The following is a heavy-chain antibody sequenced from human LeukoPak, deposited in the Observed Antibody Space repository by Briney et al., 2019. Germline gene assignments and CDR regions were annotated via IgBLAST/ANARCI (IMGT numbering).Heavy chain of an antibody. V-gene: IGHV4-59*01. Sequence: SETLSRTCTVSGGSISSYYWSWIRQPPGKGLEWIGYIYYSGSTNYNPSLKSRVTISVDTSKNQFSLKLSSVTAADTAVYYCARNLGDGYSSGWYYFDYWGQGTLVTVSS. D-gene: IGHD6-19*01. CDR3: ARNLGDGYSSGWYYFDY. J-gene: IGHJ4*02. CDR1: GGSISSYY. CDR2: IYYSGST.